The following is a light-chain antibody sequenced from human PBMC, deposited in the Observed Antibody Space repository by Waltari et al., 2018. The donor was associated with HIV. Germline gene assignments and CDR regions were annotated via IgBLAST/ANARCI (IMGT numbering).Light chain of an antibody. CDR1: RSDVGSYNL. V-gene: IGLV2-23*02. Sequence: QSALTQPAPVPGSPGQSITISRTGTRSDVGSYNLVSWYQQHPGKAPKLMIYEVSKRPSGVSNRFSGSKSGNTASLTISGLQAEDEADYYCCSYAGSSTWVFGGGTKLTVL. CDR3: CSYAGSSTWV. CDR2: EVS. J-gene: IGLJ3*02.